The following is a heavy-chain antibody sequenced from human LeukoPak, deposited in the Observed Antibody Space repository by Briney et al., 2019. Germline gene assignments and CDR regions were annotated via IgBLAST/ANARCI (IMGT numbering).Heavy chain of an antibody. Sequence: GGSLRLSCAASGFTFNNYAMTWVRQAPGKGLEWVSAVSGRGDATYYADSVKGRFTISRDDSKNTLYLQMNSLRAEDTAVYHCAKAPPAATNYYYGMDVWGQGTTVTVSS. CDR2: VSGRGDAT. CDR1: GFTFNNYA. J-gene: IGHJ6*02. D-gene: IGHD2-15*01. V-gene: IGHV3-23*01. CDR3: AKAPPAATNYYYGMDV.